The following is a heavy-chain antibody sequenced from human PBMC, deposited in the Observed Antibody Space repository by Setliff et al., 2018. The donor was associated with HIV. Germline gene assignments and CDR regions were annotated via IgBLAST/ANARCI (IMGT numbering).Heavy chain of an antibody. CDR2: IYYSGST. J-gene: IGHJ6*03. D-gene: IGHD1-1*01. Sequence: PSETLSLTCTVSGGSISSFYWSWIRQPPGKGLEWIGYIYYSGSTSYNPSLKSRVTISADTSKTQFSLKLSSVTAADTAVYYCARHAPRNHDLAGVFYPYYMDVWGKGTTVTV. CDR3: ARHAPRNHDLAGVFYPYYMDV. V-gene: IGHV4-59*08. CDR1: GGSISSFY.